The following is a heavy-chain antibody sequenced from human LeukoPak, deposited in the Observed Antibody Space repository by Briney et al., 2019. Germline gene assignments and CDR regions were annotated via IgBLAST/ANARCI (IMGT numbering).Heavy chain of an antibody. CDR1: GFTFSSYG. CDR2: IRYDGSNK. V-gene: IGHV3-30*02. CDR3: AKAFTTVTTLYPVDI. J-gene: IGHJ3*02. Sequence: PGGSLRLSCAASGFTFSSYGMHWVRQAPGKGLEWVAFIRYDGSNKYYADSVKGRFTISRDNSKNTLYLQMNSLRAEDTAVCYCAKAFTTVTTLYPVDIWGQGTMVAVSS. D-gene: IGHD4-17*01.